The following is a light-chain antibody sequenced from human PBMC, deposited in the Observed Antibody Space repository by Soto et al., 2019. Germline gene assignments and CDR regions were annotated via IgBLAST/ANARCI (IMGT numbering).Light chain of an antibody. V-gene: IGLV1-44*01. CDR3: AAWDDSLNGVV. CDR1: SSNIGSYT. Sequence: QSVLTQPPSASGTPGQRVTISCSGSSSNIGSYTVNWYQQLPGTAPKLLIYNNNQRPSGVPDRFSGSKSGTSASLAISGRQSEDEADYYCAAWDDSLNGVVFGGGTKLTVL. CDR2: NNN. J-gene: IGLJ2*01.